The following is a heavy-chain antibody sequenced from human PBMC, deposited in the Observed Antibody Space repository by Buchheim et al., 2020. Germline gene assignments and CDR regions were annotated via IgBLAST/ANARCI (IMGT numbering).Heavy chain of an antibody. J-gene: IGHJ4*02. Sequence: VQLQQWGAGLLKPSETLSLTCAVYGGSFSGYYWSWIRQPPGKGLEWIGEINHSGSTNYNPSLKSRVTISVDTSKNQFSLKLSSVTAADTAVYYCARGSMGYDFWSGYSFDYWGQGTL. D-gene: IGHD3-3*01. CDR3: ARGSMGYDFWSGYSFDY. V-gene: IGHV4-34*01. CDR1: GGSFSGYY. CDR2: INHSGST.